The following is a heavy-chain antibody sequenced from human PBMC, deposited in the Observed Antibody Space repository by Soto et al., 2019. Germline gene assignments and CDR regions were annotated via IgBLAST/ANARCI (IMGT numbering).Heavy chain of an antibody. D-gene: IGHD2-15*01. CDR1: GYTFTGYY. V-gene: IGHV1-2*04. CDR2: INPNSGGT. CDR3: ARGPPSGGSLPLIQGCAFDI. J-gene: IGHJ3*02. Sequence: GASVKVSCKASGYTFTGYYMHWVRQAPGQGLEWKGWINPNSGGTNYAQKFQGWVTMTRDTSISTAYMELSRLRSDDTAVYYCARGPPSGGSLPLIQGCAFDIWGQGTMVTVSS.